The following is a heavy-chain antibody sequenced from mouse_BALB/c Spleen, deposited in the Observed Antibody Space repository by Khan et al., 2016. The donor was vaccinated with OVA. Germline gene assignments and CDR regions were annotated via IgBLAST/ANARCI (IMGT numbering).Heavy chain of an antibody. Sequence: QVRLQQSGAELARPGASVKMSCKASGYTFTSYTMHWVKQRPGQGLEWIGYINPSSGYTNYNQKFKDKATLTADKSSSTAYMQLSSLTSEDSAIYYCAREGAYYQNDGWFAYWGQGTLVTVSA. D-gene: IGHD2-10*01. CDR2: INPSSGYT. J-gene: IGHJ3*01. V-gene: IGHV1-4*01. CDR1: GYTFTSYT. CDR3: AREGAYYQNDGWFAY.